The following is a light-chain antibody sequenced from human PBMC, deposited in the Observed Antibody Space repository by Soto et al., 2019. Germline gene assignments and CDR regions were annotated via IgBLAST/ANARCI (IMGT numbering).Light chain of an antibody. J-gene: IGKJ5*01. CDR1: QGISSY. V-gene: IGKV1-9*01. CDR3: QQLNSFPVT. Sequence: IQLTQSPSSLSAYVGDRVTITCRASQGISSYLAWYQQKPGEAPKLLIYAASTLQSGVPSRFSGSGSGTDFTVTISSLQPEDFATYYCQQLNSFPVTFGQGTRLEIK. CDR2: AAS.